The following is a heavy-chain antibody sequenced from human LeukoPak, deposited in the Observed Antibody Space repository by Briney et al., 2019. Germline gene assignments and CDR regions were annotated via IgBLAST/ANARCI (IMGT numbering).Heavy chain of an antibody. CDR2: ICTYNGNT. Sequence: ASVKVSSKASVYTLTTYVISWVRQAPGQGLEWMGWICTYNGNTNYAQKLHGRVTITTDTSTSTAYMELRSLRSDDTAVYYCAREGCSGGSCYEFHYWGQGTLVTVSS. CDR1: VYTLTTYV. D-gene: IGHD2-15*01. V-gene: IGHV1-18*01. J-gene: IGHJ4*02. CDR3: AREGCSGGSCYEFHY.